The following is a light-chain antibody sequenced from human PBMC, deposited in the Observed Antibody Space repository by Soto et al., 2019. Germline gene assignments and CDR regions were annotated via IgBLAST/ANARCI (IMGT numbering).Light chain of an antibody. CDR2: VGTGGIVG. Sequence: QLVLTQPPSASASLGASVTLTCTLSSGYSNYKVDWYQQRPGKGPRFVMRVGTGGIVGSKGEGIPDRFSVLASGLNRYLTIKNIKEEDESDYHCGADHGSGSDFVWVFGGGTKLTVL. J-gene: IGLJ3*02. V-gene: IGLV9-49*01. CDR1: SGYSNYK. CDR3: GADHGSGSDFVWV.